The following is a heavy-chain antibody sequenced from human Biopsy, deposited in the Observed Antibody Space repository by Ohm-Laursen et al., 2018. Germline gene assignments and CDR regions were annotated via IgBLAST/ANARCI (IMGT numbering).Heavy chain of an antibody. CDR3: ARHDGNGPFALDS. V-gene: IGHV4-39*01. CDR1: GGSISSGSNY. Sequence: SETLSFTCTVSGGSISSGSNYWAWIRQPPGKGLEWIGSVYHSGTTYYSPSLKSRVTISVDTSKNQLSLKVPSVTAADTAAYYCARHDGNGPFALDSWGQGTLVTVSS. J-gene: IGHJ4*02. D-gene: IGHD5-24*01. CDR2: VYHSGTT.